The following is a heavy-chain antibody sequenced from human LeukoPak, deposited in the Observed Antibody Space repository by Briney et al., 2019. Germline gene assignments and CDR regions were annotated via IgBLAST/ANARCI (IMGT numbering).Heavy chain of an antibody. J-gene: IGHJ4*02. D-gene: IGHD3-22*01. CDR2: IYSGGST. CDR3: ASGDYYDSSGYWADY. V-gene: IGHV3-66*01. CDR1: GFTVSSNY. Sequence: GGSLRLSCAASGFTVSSNYMSWVRQAPGKGLEWVSVIYSGGSTYYADSVKGRFTISRDNSKNTLYLQMNSLRAKDTAVYYCASGDYYDSSGYWADYWGQGTLVTVSS.